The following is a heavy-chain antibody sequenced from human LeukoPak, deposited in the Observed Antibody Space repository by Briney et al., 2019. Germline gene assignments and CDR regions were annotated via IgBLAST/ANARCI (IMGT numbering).Heavy chain of an antibody. J-gene: IGHJ4*02. CDR1: GFTFSSYW. V-gene: IGHV3-7*01. CDR3: ARDGEAYCGGDCYSDY. CDR2: VKQDGSEK. Sequence: GGSLRLSCAACGFTFSSYWMSWVRQAPGKGLEWVANVKQDGSEKYYVDSVKGRFTISRDNAKNSLYLPMNSLRAEDTAVYYCARDGEAYCGGDCYSDYWGQGTLVTVSS. D-gene: IGHD2-21*02.